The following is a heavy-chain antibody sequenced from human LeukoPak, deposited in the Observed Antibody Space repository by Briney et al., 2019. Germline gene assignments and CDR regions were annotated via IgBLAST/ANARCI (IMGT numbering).Heavy chain of an antibody. CDR1: GFTFSDYY. V-gene: IGHV3-11*01. D-gene: IGHD5-18*01. CDR3: ARATAADTAMIYFDY. J-gene: IGHJ4*02. CDR2: ISSSGNII. Sequence: GGSLRLSCAASGFTFSDYYMSWIRQAPGKGLEWISYISSSGNIISSEDSVKGRFTISRDNAKNSLYLQINSLRAEDTAVYYCARATAADTAMIYFDYWGQGTLVTVSS.